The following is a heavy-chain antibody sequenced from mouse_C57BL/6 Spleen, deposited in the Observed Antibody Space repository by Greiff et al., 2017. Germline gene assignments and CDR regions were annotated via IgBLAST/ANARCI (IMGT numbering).Heavy chain of an antibody. V-gene: IGHV1-39*01. J-gene: IGHJ2*01. CDR3: ARWSSYGSSSYYFDY. CDR1: GYSFTDYN. Sequence: EVQLQQSFPYLFNPGSSVKISCKASGYSFTDYNMNWVKQSNGKSLEWIGVINPNYGTTSYNQKFKGKATLTVDQSSSTAYMQLNSLTSEDSAVYYCARWSSYGSSSYYFDYWGQGTTLTVSS. D-gene: IGHD1-1*01. CDR2: INPNYGTT.